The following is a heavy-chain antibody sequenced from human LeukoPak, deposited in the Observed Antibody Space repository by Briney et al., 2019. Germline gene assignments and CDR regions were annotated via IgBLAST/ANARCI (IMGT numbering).Heavy chain of an antibody. CDR1: GGSISSGGYS. Sequence: EPSETLSLTCAVSGGSISSGGYSWSWIRQPPGKGLEWIGYIYHSGSTYYNPSLKSRVTISVDRSKNQFSLKLSSVTAADTAVYYCASSVVAASTYYYYGMDVWGQGTTVTVSS. CDR3: ASSVVAASTYYYYGMDV. J-gene: IGHJ6*02. D-gene: IGHD2-15*01. CDR2: IYHSGST. V-gene: IGHV4-30-2*01.